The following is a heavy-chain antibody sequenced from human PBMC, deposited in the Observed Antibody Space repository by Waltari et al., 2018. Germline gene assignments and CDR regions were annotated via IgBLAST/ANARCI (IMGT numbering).Heavy chain of an antibody. J-gene: IGHJ4*02. V-gene: IGHV3-66*02. CDR3: ARGRGWCDY. D-gene: IGHD6-19*01. CDR2: IYSGGST. CDR1: GFTVSRYY. Sequence: EVQLVESGGGLVQPGGSLSLSCAASGFTVSRYYKSWVLQAPGKGLEWVSVIYSGGSTYYADSVKGRFTISRDNSKNTLYLQMNSLRVEDTAVYYCARGRGWCDYWGQGTLVTVSS.